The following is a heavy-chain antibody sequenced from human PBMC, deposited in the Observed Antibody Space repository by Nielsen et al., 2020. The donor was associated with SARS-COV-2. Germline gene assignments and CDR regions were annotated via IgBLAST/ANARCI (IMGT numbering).Heavy chain of an antibody. CDR2: ISGSGGST. V-gene: IGHV3-23*01. CDR1: RFTFSSYA. Sequence: GGSLRLSCAASRFTFSSYAMSWVRQAPGKGLEWVSFISGSGGSTYYADSVKGRFIISRDNSKNRLYLQMDSLRAEDTAVYYCAKDFSFSGGDYFDYWGQGTQVTVSS. J-gene: IGHJ4*02. D-gene: IGHD3-16*01. CDR3: AKDFSFSGGDYFDY.